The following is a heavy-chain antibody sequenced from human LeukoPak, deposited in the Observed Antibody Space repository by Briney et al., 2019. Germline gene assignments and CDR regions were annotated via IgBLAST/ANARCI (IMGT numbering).Heavy chain of an antibody. CDR2: INTNTGNP. CDR1: GYTFTSYA. CDR3: ASGDGRLYDSSGPYPL. V-gene: IGHV7-4-1*02. J-gene: IGHJ4*02. Sequence: ASVEVSCKASGYTFTSYAMNWVRQAPGQGLEWMGWINTNTGNPTYAQGFTGRFVFSLDTSVSTAYLQISSLKAEDTAVYYCASGDGRLYDSSGPYPLWGQGTLVTVSS. D-gene: IGHD3-22*01.